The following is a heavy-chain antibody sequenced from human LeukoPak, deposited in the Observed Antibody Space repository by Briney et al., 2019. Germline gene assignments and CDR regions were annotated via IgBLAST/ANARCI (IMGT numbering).Heavy chain of an antibody. D-gene: IGHD3-10*01. V-gene: IGHV4-34*01. CDR1: GGSFSGYY. Sequence: SEILSLTCAVYGGSFSGYYWSWIRQPPGKGLEWIGEINHSGSTNYNPSLKSRVTISVDTSKNQFSLKLSSVTAADTAVYYCARGKVRGVIISRSHCFDPWGQGTLVTVSS. CDR2: INHSGST. J-gene: IGHJ5*02. CDR3: ARGKVRGVIISRSHCFDP.